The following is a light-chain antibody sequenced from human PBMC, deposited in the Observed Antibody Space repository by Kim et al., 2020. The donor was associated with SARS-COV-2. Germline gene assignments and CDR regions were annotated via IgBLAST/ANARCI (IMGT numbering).Light chain of an antibody. CDR3: QQYNSPPWT. J-gene: IGKJ1*01. Sequence: DIQMTQSPSILSASVGDRVTITCRASQNICTWLAWYQQKPGKAPNFLIYKASTLGSGVPSRFTGGGSGTEFTLTISGLQPEDFGTYHCQQYNSPPWTFGQGTKVDIK. V-gene: IGKV1-5*03. CDR1: QNICTW. CDR2: KAS.